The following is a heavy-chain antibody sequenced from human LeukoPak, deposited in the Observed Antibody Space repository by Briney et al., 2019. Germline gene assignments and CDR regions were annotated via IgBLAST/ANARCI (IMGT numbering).Heavy chain of an antibody. D-gene: IGHD4/OR15-4a*01. CDR1: GGSISSYY. Sequence: SETLSLTCTVSGGSISSYYWSWIRQPPGKGLEWIGYIYYSGSTNYNPSLKSRVTMSVDTSKNQFSLKLSSVTAADTAVYYCASGAEESYYYYMDVWGKGTSVTVSS. CDR3: ASGAEESYYYYMDV. CDR2: IYYSGST. V-gene: IGHV4-59*01. J-gene: IGHJ6*03.